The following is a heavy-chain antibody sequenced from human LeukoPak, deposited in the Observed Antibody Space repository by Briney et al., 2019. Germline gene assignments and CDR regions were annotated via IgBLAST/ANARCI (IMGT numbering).Heavy chain of an antibody. D-gene: IGHD6-19*01. CDR1: GFTFSSYG. V-gene: IGHV3-30*18. CDR2: ISYDGSNK. Sequence: GGSLRLSCAASGFTFSSYGMHWVRQAPGKGLEWVAVISYDGSNKYYADSVKGRSTISRDNSKNTLYLQMNSLRAEDTAVYYCAKGYGSGWYVFDYWGQGTLVTVSS. J-gene: IGHJ4*02. CDR3: AKGYGSGWYVFDY.